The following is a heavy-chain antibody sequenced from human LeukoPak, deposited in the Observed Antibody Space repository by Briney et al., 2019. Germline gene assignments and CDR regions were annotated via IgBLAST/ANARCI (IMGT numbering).Heavy chain of an antibody. CDR1: GFTFSNAW. CDR2: ISGSGGST. V-gene: IGHV3-23*01. D-gene: IGHD3-10*01. CDR3: AKMRGGGYGSGSSLDV. J-gene: IGHJ6*04. Sequence: GGSLRLSCAASGFTFSNAWMSWVRQAPGEGLEWVSGISGSGGSTYDADSVKGRFTISRDNSNNTIYLQMNSLRVEDTALYYCAKMRGGGYGSGSSLDVWGKGTTVTISS.